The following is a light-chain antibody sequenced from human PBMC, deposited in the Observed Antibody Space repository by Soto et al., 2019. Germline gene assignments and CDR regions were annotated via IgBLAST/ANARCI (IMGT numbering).Light chain of an antibody. CDR1: QSIRTS. CDR2: AAS. J-gene: IGKJ4*02. CDR3: QQSFSTSTVT. Sequence: DVQLTQSPFSLSAAVGDRVTITCRASQSIRTSLSWYQQRPGKATQRLIYAASTLHSGVPSTLSGSGAGTEFTITISSLQPEDFATYYCQQSFSTSTVTFGGGTRVEI. V-gene: IGKV1-39*01.